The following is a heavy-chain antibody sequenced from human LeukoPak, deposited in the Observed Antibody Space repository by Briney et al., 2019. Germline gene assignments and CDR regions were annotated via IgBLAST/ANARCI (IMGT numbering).Heavy chain of an antibody. Sequence: PSETLSLTCSVSGGSITNYYWGWIRQPPGKGLEWIGFIFYTGSTNYNPSLKSRVTISLDMSKNQFSLNLNSVTAADTAVYYCVRRGSGRVDYWGQGTLVTVSS. V-gene: IGHV4-59*01. CDR1: GGSITNYY. D-gene: IGHD3-10*01. CDR3: VRRGSGRVDY. CDR2: IFYTGST. J-gene: IGHJ4*02.